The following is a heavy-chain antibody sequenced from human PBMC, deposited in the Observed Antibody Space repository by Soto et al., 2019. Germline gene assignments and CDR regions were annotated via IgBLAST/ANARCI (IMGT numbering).Heavy chain of an antibody. D-gene: IGHD6-13*01. J-gene: IGHJ4*02. CDR1: GFSFNNYW. V-gene: IGHV3-7*05. CDR2: MNQDGSQK. Sequence: GSLRLSCAASGFSFNNYWMAWVRQAPGKGLEWVASMNQDGSQKYYVDSVKGRFSISRDNAKESLFLQMNSLRDEDTAVYYCATSYGNAWYTYWGQGTQVTVSS. CDR3: ATSYGNAWYTY.